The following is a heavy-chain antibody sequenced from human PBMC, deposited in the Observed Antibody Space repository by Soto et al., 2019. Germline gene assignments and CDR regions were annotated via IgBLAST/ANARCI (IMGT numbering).Heavy chain of an antibody. CDR3: ARGIPYSSGYYPFDY. CDR1: GGSISSGDYY. J-gene: IGHJ4*02. CDR2: IYYSGST. Sequence: PSETLSLTCTVSGGSISSGDYYWSWIRQPPGKGLEWIGYIYYSGSTYYNPYLKSRVTISVDTSKNQFSLKLSSVTAADTAVYFCARGIPYSSGYYPFDYWGQGTLVTVS. V-gene: IGHV4-30-4*02. D-gene: IGHD3-22*01.